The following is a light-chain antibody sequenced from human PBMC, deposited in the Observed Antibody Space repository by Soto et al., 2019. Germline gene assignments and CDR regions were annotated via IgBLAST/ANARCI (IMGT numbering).Light chain of an antibody. CDR1: SRDVGAYNY. CDR2: DVT. V-gene: IGLV2-14*01. Sequence: QSALTQPASVSGSPGQSITISCTGTSRDVGAYNYVSWYQQHPGKAPKLMVYDVTNRPSGVSDRFSGSKSGNTASLTISGLQAEDEADCFCSSHSNITPYVFGTGTKVTVL. CDR3: SSHSNITPYV. J-gene: IGLJ1*01.